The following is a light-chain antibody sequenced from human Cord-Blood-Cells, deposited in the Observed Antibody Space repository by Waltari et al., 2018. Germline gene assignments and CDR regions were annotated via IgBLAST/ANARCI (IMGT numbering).Light chain of an antibody. CDR2: GKN. CDR1: SLRSYY. J-gene: IGLJ1*01. V-gene: IGLV3-19*01. Sequence: SSDLTQDPAVSVALGQTVRIPCQGDSLRSYYATWYQQKPGQAPVLVIYGKNNRPSGIPDRFSGSSSGNTASLTITGAQAEDEADYYCNSRDSSGNHLGVFGTGTKVTVL. CDR3: NSRDSSGNHLGV.